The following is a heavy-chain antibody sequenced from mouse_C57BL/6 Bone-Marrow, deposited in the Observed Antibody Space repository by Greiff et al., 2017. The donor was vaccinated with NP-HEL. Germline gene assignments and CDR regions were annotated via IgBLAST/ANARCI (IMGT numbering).Heavy chain of an antibody. D-gene: IGHD2-1*01. Sequence: EVQLQQSGPVLVKPGASVKMSCKASGYTFTDYYMNWVKQSHGKSLEWIGVINPYNGGTSYNQKFKGKATLTVDKSSSTAYMELNSLTSEDSAVYYCASLYGNFLFAYWGQGTLVTVSA. CDR3: ASLYGNFLFAY. CDR2: INPYNGGT. V-gene: IGHV1-19*01. J-gene: IGHJ3*01. CDR1: GYTFTDYY.